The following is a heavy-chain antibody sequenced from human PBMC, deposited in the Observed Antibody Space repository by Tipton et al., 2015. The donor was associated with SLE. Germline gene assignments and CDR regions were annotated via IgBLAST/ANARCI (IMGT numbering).Heavy chain of an antibody. Sequence: TLSLTCAVYGGSFSGYYWSWIRQPPGKGLEWIGEINHSGSTNYNPSLKSRVTISVDTSKNQFSLKLSSVTAADTAVYYCARSYGSGSYYTGWGQGTLVTVSS. J-gene: IGHJ4*02. CDR3: ARSYGSGSYYTG. CDR1: GGSFSGYY. V-gene: IGHV4-34*01. CDR2: INHSGST. D-gene: IGHD3-10*01.